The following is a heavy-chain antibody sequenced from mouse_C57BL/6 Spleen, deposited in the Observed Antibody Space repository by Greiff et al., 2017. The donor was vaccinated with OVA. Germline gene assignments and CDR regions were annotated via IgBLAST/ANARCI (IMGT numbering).Heavy chain of an antibody. CDR2: IDPETGGT. J-gene: IGHJ4*01. V-gene: IGHV1-15*01. Sequence: QVQLKESGAELVRPGASVTLSCKASGYTFTDYEMHWVKQTPVHGLEWIGAIDPETGGTAYNQKFKGKAILTADKSSSTAYMELRSLTSEDSAVYYCTRKGMDAMDYWGQGTSVTVSS. CDR3: TRKGMDAMDY. D-gene: IGHD2-3*01. CDR1: GYTFTDYE.